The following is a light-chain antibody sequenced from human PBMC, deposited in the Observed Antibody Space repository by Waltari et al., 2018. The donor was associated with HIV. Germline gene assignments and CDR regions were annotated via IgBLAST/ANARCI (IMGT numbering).Light chain of an antibody. Sequence: SWYQQHPGKAPKLIIYEVSKRPSGVSNRFSGSKSGSTASLTISGLQPEDEADYCCCSYASTTDTYVVFGGGTKLTVL. CDR2: EVS. J-gene: IGLJ2*01. CDR3: CSYASTTDTYVV. V-gene: IGLV2-23*02.